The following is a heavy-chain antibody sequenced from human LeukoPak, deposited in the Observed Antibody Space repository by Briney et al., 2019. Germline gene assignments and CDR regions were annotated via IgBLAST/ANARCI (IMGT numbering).Heavy chain of an antibody. J-gene: IGHJ6*02. Sequence: GASVKVSCKASGYTFTSYGISWVRQAPGQGLEWMGWISAYNGNTNYAQKLQGRVTMTTDTSTSTAYMELRSLRSDDTAVYYCARDIPDYYGSGSYSFHYGMDVWGQGTTVTVSS. CDR1: GYTFTSYG. CDR2: ISAYNGNT. CDR3: ARDIPDYYGSGSYSFHYGMDV. V-gene: IGHV1-18*01. D-gene: IGHD3-10*01.